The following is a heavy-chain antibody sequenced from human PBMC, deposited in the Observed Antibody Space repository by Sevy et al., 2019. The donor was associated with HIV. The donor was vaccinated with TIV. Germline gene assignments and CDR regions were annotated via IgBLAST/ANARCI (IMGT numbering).Heavy chain of an antibody. CDR1: GGTFSSYA. CDR3: ARDNTAQDAFDI. Sequence: ASVKVSCKASGGTFSSYAISWVRQAPGQGLEWMGGIIPIFGTENYAQKFQGRVTITADESTSTAYMELSSLRSEDTAVYYCARDNTAQDAFDIWGQGTMVTVSS. D-gene: IGHD5-18*01. V-gene: IGHV1-69*13. CDR2: IIPIFGTE. J-gene: IGHJ3*02.